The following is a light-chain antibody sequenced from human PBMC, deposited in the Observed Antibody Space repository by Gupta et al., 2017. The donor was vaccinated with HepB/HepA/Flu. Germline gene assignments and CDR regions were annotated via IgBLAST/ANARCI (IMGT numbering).Light chain of an antibody. CDR2: DVS. J-gene: IGLJ2*01. V-gene: IGLV2-14*03. Sequence: QSALTQPASVSGSPGQSITISCTGPSSDVGGSNYVSWYHQHPGKVPKLMIYDVSSRPAGVSNRFSGSKAGNTASLTISVRQAEDDADYYGVSDTSSSTLVFGGGTKLTVL. CDR1: SSDVGGSNY. CDR3: VSDTSSSTLV.